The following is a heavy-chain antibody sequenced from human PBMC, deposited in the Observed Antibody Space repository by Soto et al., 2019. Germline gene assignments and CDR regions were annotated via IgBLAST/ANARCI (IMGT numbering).Heavy chain of an antibody. J-gene: IGHJ4*02. CDR2: IKSKTDGGTA. CDR3: TTGIYYDILTGYHDVAY. Sequence: GGSLRLSCAASGFNLSHPWMTWVRQAAGKGLQWVGRIKSKTDGGTADYAAPVKGRFTISRDDSKNTVYLQMNSLKTEDTAVYHCTTGIYYDILTGYHDVAYWGQGTLVTVSS. V-gene: IGHV3-15*01. D-gene: IGHD3-9*01. CDR1: GFNLSHPW.